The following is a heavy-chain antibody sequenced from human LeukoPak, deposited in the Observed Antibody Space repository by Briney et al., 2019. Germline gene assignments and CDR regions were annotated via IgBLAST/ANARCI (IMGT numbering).Heavy chain of an antibody. V-gene: IGHV4-59*01. CDR1: GGAISSYY. CDR2: IYYSGST. Sequence: SETLSLTCTVSGGAISSYYWSWIRQPPGKGLEWIGYIYYSGSTDYNPSLKSRVTISVDTSKNQFSLRLNSVTAADTAVYYCAREGYPAAFDIWGQGKMVTVFS. J-gene: IGHJ3*02. D-gene: IGHD2-15*01. CDR3: AREGYPAAFDI.